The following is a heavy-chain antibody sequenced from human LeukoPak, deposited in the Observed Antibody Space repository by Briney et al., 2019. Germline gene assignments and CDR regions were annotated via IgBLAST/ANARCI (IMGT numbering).Heavy chain of an antibody. CDR2: INHSGST. V-gene: IGHV4-34*01. CDR3: AKSNAWDWFDP. J-gene: IGHJ5*02. CDR1: GGSFSGYY. Sequence: SETLSLTRAVYGGSFSGYYWSWIRQPPGKGLEWIGEINHSGSTNYNPSLKSRVTISVDKSNNQFSLNLSSVTAADTAVYYCAKSNAWDWFDPWGQGTLVTVSS. D-gene: IGHD4-11*01.